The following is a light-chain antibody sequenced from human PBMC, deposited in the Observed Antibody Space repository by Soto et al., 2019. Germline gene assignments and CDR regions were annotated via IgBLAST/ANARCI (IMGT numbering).Light chain of an antibody. CDR3: NAYKYSRSAFV. Sequence: QSVLTQPPSVSGAPGQRVTISCTGNNSNLGAGYDVHWYQQLPGAAPKLVIFGNRNRPSGVPERFSGSKSGTSASLAITGLQAEDEADYYCNAYKYSRSAFVLGRGTKLTVL. CDR1: NSNLGAGYD. J-gene: IGLJ3*02. CDR2: GNR. V-gene: IGLV1-40*01.